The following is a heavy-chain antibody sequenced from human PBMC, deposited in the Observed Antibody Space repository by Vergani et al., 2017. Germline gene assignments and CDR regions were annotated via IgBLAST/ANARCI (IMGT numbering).Heavy chain of an antibody. CDR2: IRYDGSNK. CDR1: GFTFSSYG. Sequence: VQLVESGGGVVQPGGSLRLSCAASGFTFSSYGMHWVRQAPGKGLEWVAFIRYDGSNKYYADSVKGRFTISRDNSKNTLYLQMNSLRAEDTAVYYCAKDLDGDYVSQFDYWGQGTLVTVSS. V-gene: IGHV3-30*02. CDR3: AKDLDGDYVSQFDY. J-gene: IGHJ4*02. D-gene: IGHD4-17*01.